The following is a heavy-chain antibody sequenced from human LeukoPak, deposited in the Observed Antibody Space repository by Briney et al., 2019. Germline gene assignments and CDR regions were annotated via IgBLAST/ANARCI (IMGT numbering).Heavy chain of an antibody. Sequence: GGSLRLYCAASGFTFSSYWMSWVRQAPGKGLEWVANIKQDGSEKYYVDSVKGRFTISRDNAKNSLYLQMNSLRAEDTAVYYCARETITIFGVVILYYYYYMDVWGKGTTVTVSS. V-gene: IGHV3-7*01. CDR3: ARETITIFGVVILYYYYYMDV. CDR1: GFTFSSYW. J-gene: IGHJ6*03. D-gene: IGHD3-3*01. CDR2: IKQDGSEK.